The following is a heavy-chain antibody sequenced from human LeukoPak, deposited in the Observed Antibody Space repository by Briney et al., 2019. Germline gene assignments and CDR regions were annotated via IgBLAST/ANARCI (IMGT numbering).Heavy chain of an antibody. D-gene: IGHD6-13*01. Sequence: ASVKVSCKASGYTFTSYDINWVRQATGQGLEWMGWLNPNSGNTDYAQKFQGRVTMTRNTSISTAYMELSSLKSEDTAVYYCVRGVPRYCRSPGRAAAGICSVYWGQGTLVTVSS. J-gene: IGHJ4*02. CDR1: GYTFTSYD. CDR2: LNPNSGNT. V-gene: IGHV1-8*01. CDR3: VRGVPRYCRSPGRAAAGICSVY.